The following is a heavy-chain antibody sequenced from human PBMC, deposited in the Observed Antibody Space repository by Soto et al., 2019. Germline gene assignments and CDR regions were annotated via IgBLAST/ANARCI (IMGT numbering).Heavy chain of an antibody. CDR3: ARAPGYSSSWIPINWFDP. D-gene: IGHD6-13*01. V-gene: IGHV1-8*01. Sequence: QVQLVQSGAEVKKPGASVKVSCKASGYTFTSYDINWVRQATGQGLEWMGWMNPNSGNTGYAQKFQGRVTMTRNTSISTAYMELSSLRSEDTAVYYCARAPGYSSSWIPINWFDPWGQGTLVTVSS. J-gene: IGHJ5*02. CDR1: GYTFTSYD. CDR2: MNPNSGNT.